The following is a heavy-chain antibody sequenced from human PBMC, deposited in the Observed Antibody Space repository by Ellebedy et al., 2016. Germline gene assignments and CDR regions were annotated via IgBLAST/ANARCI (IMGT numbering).Heavy chain of an antibody. CDR2: ISYDGSNK. D-gene: IGHD2-2*01. V-gene: IGHV3-30-3*01. CDR1: GFTFSSYA. CDR3: AESACSSTSCYAAFDY. Sequence: GESLKISXAASGFTFSSYAMHWVRQAPGKGLEWVAVISYDGSNKYYADSVKGRFTISRDNSKNTLYLQMNSLRAEDTAVYYCAESACSSTSCYAAFDYWGQGTLVTVSS. J-gene: IGHJ4*02.